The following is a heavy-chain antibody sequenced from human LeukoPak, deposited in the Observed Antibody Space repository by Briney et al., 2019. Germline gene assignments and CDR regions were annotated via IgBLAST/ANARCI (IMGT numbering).Heavy chain of an antibody. CDR1: GFTFSNFA. V-gene: IGHV3-23*01. J-gene: IGHJ4*02. CDR2: ISPTSGTT. Sequence: GGSLRLSCTASGFTFSNFAMSWVRQAPGKGLDWVSAISPTSGTTFYADSVKGRFTISRDNSKNTVYLQMNSLRAEDTAVYYCANLARSSSRDYWGQGTLVTVSS. D-gene: IGHD3-10*01. CDR3: ANLARSSSRDY.